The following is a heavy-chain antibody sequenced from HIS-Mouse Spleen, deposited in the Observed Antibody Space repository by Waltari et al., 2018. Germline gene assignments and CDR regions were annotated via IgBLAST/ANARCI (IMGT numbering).Heavy chain of an antibody. J-gene: IGHJ2*01. Sequence: QLQLQESGPGLVKPSETLSLTCTVAGGSISLRSYYLGWIRQPPGKGLEWIGSISYSGSTYYNPSLKSRVTISVDTSKNQFSLKLSSVTAADTAVYYCAREIPYSSSWYDWYFDLWGRGTLVTVSS. CDR3: AREIPYSSSWYDWYFDL. CDR1: GGSISLRSYY. V-gene: IGHV4-39*07. CDR2: ISYSGST. D-gene: IGHD6-13*01.